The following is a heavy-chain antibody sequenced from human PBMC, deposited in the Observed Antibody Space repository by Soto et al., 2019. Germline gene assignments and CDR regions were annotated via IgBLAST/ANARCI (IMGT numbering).Heavy chain of an antibody. CDR2: ISYDGSNK. D-gene: IGHD1-26*01. J-gene: IGHJ4*02. Sequence: GGSLRLSCAASGFTFSSYAMHWVRQAPGKGLEWVAVISYDGSNKYYADSVKGRFTISRDNSKNTLYLQMNSLRAEDTAVYYCARVRGGSYRPFDYWGQGTLVTSPQ. V-gene: IGHV3-30-3*01. CDR3: ARVRGGSYRPFDY. CDR1: GFTFSSYA.